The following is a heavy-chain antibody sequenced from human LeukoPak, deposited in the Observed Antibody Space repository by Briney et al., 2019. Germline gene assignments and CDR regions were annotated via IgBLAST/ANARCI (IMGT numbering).Heavy chain of an antibody. V-gene: IGHV3-7*04. D-gene: IGHD3-22*01. Sequence: GGSLRLSCAASGFSFSYHGMNWVRQAPGKGLEWVANIKQDGSEIYYVDYVKGRFTISRDNAKNSLYLQMNSLRAEDTAVYYCARVGVVVQYYFKQHYMDVWGKGTTVTVSS. CDR1: GFSFSYHG. J-gene: IGHJ6*03. CDR2: IKQDGSEI. CDR3: ARVGVVVQYYFKQHYMDV.